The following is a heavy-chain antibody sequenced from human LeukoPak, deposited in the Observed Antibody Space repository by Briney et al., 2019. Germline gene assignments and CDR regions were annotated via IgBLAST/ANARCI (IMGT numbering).Heavy chain of an antibody. CDR1: GGSFSGYY. D-gene: IGHD1-26*01. V-gene: IGHV4-34*01. Sequence: SETLSLTCAVYGGSFSGYYWSWIRQPPGKGLEWIGEINHSGSTNYNPSLKSRVTISVDTSKDQFSLKLSSVTAADTAVYYCARLSGSYLSNLGYWGQGTLVTVSS. J-gene: IGHJ4*02. CDR3: ARLSGSYLSNLGY. CDR2: INHSGST.